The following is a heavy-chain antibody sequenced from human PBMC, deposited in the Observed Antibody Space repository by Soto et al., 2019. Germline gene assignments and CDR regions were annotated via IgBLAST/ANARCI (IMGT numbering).Heavy chain of an antibody. V-gene: IGHV1-18*01. CDR3: ATRSPAFDY. CDR1: GYTFTSYG. Sequence: QVQLVQSGPEVKKPGASVKVSCKTSGYTFTSYGISWVRQAPGQGLEWMGWISTYKGNTNYAQKFQGRVTMTTDTSTSTDYMELRSLRSADTAVYYCATRSPAFDYWGQGTLVTVSS. CDR2: ISTYKGNT. J-gene: IGHJ4*02.